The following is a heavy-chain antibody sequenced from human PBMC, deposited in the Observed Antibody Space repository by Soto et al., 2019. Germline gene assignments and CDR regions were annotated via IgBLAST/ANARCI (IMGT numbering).Heavy chain of an antibody. CDR2: IYYSVST. CDR1: GGSISSYY. CDR3: ARSYGSGSYYINGSDP. Sequence: SETLSLTCTVSGGSISSYYWSWIRQPPGKGLQWIGYIYYSVSTNYHPSLKSRVTRSVDTSKNHFSLKLSSVTAADTAVYCCARSYGSGSYYINGSDPWDNDTLVT. J-gene: IGHJ5*02. V-gene: IGHV4-59*01. D-gene: IGHD3-10*01.